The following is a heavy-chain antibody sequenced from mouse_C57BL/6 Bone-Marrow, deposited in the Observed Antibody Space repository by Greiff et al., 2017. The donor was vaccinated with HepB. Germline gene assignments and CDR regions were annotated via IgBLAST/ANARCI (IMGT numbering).Heavy chain of an antibody. CDR3: ARLTMVTKDYFDY. Sequence: EVQRVESGGGLVKPGGSLKLSCAASGFTFSDYGMHWVRQAPEKGLEWVAYISSGSSTIYYADTVKGRFTISRDNAKNTLFLQMTSLRSEDTAMYYCARLTMVTKDYFDYWGQGTTLTVSS. CDR1: GFTFSDYG. D-gene: IGHD2-2*01. CDR2: ISSGSSTI. J-gene: IGHJ2*01. V-gene: IGHV5-17*01.